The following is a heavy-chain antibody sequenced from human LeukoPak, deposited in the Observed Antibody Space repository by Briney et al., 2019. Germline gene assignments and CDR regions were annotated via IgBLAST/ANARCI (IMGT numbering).Heavy chain of an antibody. CDR1: GFPFSPYS. J-gene: IGHJ4*02. CDR3: ATGAIIGTPIGN. CDR2: FSSSGGHI. Sequence: GGSLRLSCAASGFPFSPYSMNWVRQAPGKGLEWVSSFSSSGGHIYYADSVKGRFTVSRDNAKNSLYLQMNSLRAEDTALYYCATGAIIGTPIGNWGQGTLVTVSS. V-gene: IGHV3-21*01. D-gene: IGHD1-7*01.